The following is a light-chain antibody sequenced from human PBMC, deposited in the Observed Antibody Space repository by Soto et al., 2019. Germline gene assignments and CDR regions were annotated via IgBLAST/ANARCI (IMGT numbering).Light chain of an antibody. J-gene: IGKJ1*01. CDR1: QSVSSY. CDR3: QQRSNWPPWT. Sequence: EIVLTQSPATLSLSPGERATLSCRASQSVSSYLAWYQQKPGQAPRLLIYDASNRATGIPARFSGSGSGTDFTLTISLEPEDFAVYYCQQRSNWPPWTFGQGTKVEIK. V-gene: IGKV3-11*01. CDR2: DAS.